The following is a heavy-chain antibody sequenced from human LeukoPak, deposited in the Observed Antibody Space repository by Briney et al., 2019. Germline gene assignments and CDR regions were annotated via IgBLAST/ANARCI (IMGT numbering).Heavy chain of an antibody. CDR1: GGTFSSYA. Sequence: SVNVSCKASGGTFSSYAISWVRQAPGEGLEWMGWIIPIFGTANYAQKFQGRVTITADESTSTAYMELSSLRSEDTAVYYCARGPPHYYGSGSYYTGHPTTYYGMDVWGQGTTVTVSS. D-gene: IGHD3-10*01. V-gene: IGHV1-69*13. CDR2: IIPIFGTA. CDR3: ARGPPHYYGSGSYYTGHPTTYYGMDV. J-gene: IGHJ6*02.